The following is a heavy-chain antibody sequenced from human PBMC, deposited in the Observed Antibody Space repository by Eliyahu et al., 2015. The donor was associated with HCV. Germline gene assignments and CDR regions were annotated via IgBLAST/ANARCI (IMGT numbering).Heavy chain of an antibody. D-gene: IGHD5-18*01. V-gene: IGHV3-48*04. J-gene: IGHJ4*02. Sequence: EVQLVESGGGXVQPGGSXRLSCAXSGFXFXGYSMNWVRQAPGKGLEWVSYITSSSSPIYYADSVKGRFTISRDNAKNSLYLQMNSLRAEDTAVYYCARGQRGYSSLYYFDYWGQGTLVTVSS. CDR2: ITSSSSPI. CDR1: GFXFXGYS. CDR3: ARGQRGYSSLYYFDY.